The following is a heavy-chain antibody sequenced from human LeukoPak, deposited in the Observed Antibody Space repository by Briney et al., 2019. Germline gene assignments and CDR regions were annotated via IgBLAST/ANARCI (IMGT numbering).Heavy chain of an antibody. CDR3: AREGPSGDYVSGYGMDV. J-gene: IGHJ6*02. Sequence: PGGSLRLSCAASGFTFSSYAMHWVRQAPGKGLEWVAVISYDGSNKYYADSVKGRFTISRDNSKNTLYLQMNSLRAGDTAVCYCAREGPSGDYVSGYGMDVWGQGTTVTVSS. CDR1: GFTFSSYA. CDR2: ISYDGSNK. D-gene: IGHD4-17*01. V-gene: IGHV3-30-3*01.